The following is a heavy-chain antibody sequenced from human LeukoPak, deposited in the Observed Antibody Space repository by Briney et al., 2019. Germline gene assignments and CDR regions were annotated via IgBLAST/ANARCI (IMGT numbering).Heavy chain of an antibody. CDR3: ARSPTHAADC. Sequence: PSETLSLTCTVSGGSISSSSYYWAWIRQSPGKGLEWIGSVYYSGSTYYNPSLGSRVTISVDMSKNQFSLKLTSVTAADTAVYYCARSPTHAADCWGQGILVTVSS. CDR1: GGSISSSSYY. CDR2: VYYSGST. J-gene: IGHJ4*02. V-gene: IGHV4-39*07.